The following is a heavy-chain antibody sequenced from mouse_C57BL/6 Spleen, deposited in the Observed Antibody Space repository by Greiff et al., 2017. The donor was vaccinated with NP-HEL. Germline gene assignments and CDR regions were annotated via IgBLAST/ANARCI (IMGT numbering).Heavy chain of an antibody. Sequence: QVQLQQPGAELVKPGASVKVSCKASGYTFTSYWMHWVKQRPGQGLEWIGRIHPSDSDTNYNQKFKGKATLTVYKSSSTAYMQLSSLTADDSAVYYCAMCFMDYWGQGTSATVSS. V-gene: IGHV1-74*01. CDR3: AMCFMDY. J-gene: IGHJ4*01. CDR1: GYTFTSYW. CDR2: IHPSDSDT.